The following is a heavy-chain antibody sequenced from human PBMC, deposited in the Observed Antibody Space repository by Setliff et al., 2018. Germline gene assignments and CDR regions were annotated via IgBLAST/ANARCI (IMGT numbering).Heavy chain of an antibody. CDR2: ISTSGNT. D-gene: IGHD5-12*01. CDR1: GGSFSDYY. Sequence: LSLTCTVYGGSFSDYYWSWIRQPAGKGLEWIGRISTSGNTNYNPSLKSRVTVSLDTSKNQFSLKLTSMTAADTAVYYCARDQWVRSPPLYFSYSMDVWGQGTTVTVS. J-gene: IGHJ6*02. V-gene: IGHV4-4*07. CDR3: ARDQWVRSPPLYFSYSMDV.